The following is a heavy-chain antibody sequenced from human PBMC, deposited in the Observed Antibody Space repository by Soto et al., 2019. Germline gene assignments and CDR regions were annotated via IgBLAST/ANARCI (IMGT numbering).Heavy chain of an antibody. Sequence: GGSLRLSCAASGFTFSTYAMSWVRQAPGKGLEWVSTVSNTGGRTYYPDSVKGRFTVSRDNSRNTLYLQMNSLSAEDTAIYYCAKRESTGFFDSWGQGTLVTVSS. CDR1: GFTFSTYA. CDR3: AKRESTGFFDS. J-gene: IGHJ4*02. V-gene: IGHV3-23*01. CDR2: VSNTGGRT.